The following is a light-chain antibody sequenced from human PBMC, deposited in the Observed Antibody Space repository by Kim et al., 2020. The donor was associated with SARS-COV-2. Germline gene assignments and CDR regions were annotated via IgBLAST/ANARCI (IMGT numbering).Light chain of an antibody. Sequence: APGKAARIPFGGNKNGGKSVNGYQQQPGQGHVLVIYYDSDRHPAIPERLPGSDSGNRDTLTISRVEAGDEADYYCQVWASSSDHRVFGGGTQLTVL. V-gene: IGLV3-21*04. CDR2: YDS. CDR1: KNGGKS. CDR3: QVWASSSDHRV. J-gene: IGLJ3*02.